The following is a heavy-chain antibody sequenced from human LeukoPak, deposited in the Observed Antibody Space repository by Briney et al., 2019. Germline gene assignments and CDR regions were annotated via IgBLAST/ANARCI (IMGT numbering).Heavy chain of an antibody. Sequence: GGSLRLSCAASGFTFSSYAMSWVRQAPGKGLEWVPAISGSGGSTYYADSVKGRFTISRDNSKNTLYLQMNSLRAEDTAVYYCAKAMYYDILTGYRTYYYYGMDVWGQGTTVTVSS. V-gene: IGHV3-23*01. J-gene: IGHJ6*02. CDR3: AKAMYYDILTGYRTYYYYGMDV. D-gene: IGHD3-9*01. CDR1: GFTFSSYA. CDR2: ISGSGGST.